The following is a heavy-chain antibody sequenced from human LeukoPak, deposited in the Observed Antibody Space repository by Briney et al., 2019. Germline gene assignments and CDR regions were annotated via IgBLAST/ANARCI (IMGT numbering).Heavy chain of an antibody. D-gene: IGHD2-2*01. CDR3: ARDRCSSTSCYLDH. J-gene: IGHJ4*02. Sequence: GGSLRLSCAASGFTFSSYSMNWVRQAPGKGLEWVSSISSSSSYIYYADSVKGRFTISRDNAKNSLYLQMNSLRAEDTAVYHCARDRCSSTSCYLDHWGQGTLVTVSS. CDR1: GFTFSSYS. V-gene: IGHV3-21*01. CDR2: ISSSSSYI.